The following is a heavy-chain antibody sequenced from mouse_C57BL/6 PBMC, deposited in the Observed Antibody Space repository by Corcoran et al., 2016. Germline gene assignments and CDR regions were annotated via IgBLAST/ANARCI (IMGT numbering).Heavy chain of an antibody. Sequence: QIQLVQSGPELKKPGETVKISCKASGYTFTTYGMSWVKQAPGKGLKWMGWINTYSGVPTYADDFKGRFAFSLETSASTAYLQINNIKNEDTATYFCARWGLRRWYFNYWGQGTTLTVSS. CDR2: INTYSGVP. V-gene: IGHV9-3*01. D-gene: IGHD2-2*01. J-gene: IGHJ2*01. CDR1: GYTFTTYG. CDR3: ARWGLRRWYFNY.